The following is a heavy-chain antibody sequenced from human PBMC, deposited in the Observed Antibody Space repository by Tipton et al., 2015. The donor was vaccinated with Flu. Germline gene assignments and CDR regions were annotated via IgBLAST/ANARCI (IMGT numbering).Heavy chain of an antibody. J-gene: IGHJ3*02. CDR2: IYSGDSA. V-gene: IGHV3-53*01. CDR3: AKRYCSSTTCYIPDALAI. D-gene: IGHD2-2*01. Sequence: QLVQSGAEVKKPGESLKISCQGSGFIVTSDYMSWVRQAPGKGLEWVSVIYSGDSASYADSVRGRFTISRDKSKNTLYLQMNDLRVEDTAVYYCAKRYCSSTTCYIPDALAIWGQGTRVTVSS. CDR1: GFIVTSDY.